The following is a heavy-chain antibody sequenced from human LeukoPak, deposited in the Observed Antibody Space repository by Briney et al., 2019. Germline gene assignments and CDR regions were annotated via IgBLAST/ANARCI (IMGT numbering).Heavy chain of an antibody. Sequence: GGSLRLSCAASGFTFSSYGMHWVRQAPGKGLEWVAFIRYDGSNKYYADSVKGRFTISRDNSKNTLYLQMNSLRAEDTAVYYCSATYYYDSSGYYYFDYWGQGTLVTVSS. J-gene: IGHJ4*02. CDR3: SATYYYDSSGYYYFDY. CDR2: IRYDGSNK. D-gene: IGHD3-22*01. CDR1: GFTFSSYG. V-gene: IGHV3-30*02.